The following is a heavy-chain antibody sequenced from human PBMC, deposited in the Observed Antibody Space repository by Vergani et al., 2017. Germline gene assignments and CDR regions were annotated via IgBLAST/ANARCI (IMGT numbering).Heavy chain of an antibody. Sequence: EVQLVESGGGLVQPGESLRLSCTASGFTFSDFWMTWVRQVPGKGLEWVANIMPDGSATMYADSLRGRFSISRDNAKISLHLHMSSLRVEDTAVYYCARETRDTPSSLDYWGQGTLVTVSS. D-gene: IGHD5-24*01. CDR1: GFTFSDFW. CDR2: IMPDGSAT. V-gene: IGHV3-7*01. CDR3: ARETRDTPSSLDY. J-gene: IGHJ4*02.